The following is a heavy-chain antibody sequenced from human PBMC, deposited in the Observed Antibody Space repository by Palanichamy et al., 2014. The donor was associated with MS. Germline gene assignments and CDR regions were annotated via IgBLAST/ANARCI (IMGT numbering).Heavy chain of an antibody. CDR1: GFTFSSYA. Sequence: EVQLLESGGGLIQPGGSLRLSCAASGFTFSSYAMSWVRQAPGKGLEWVSTVSGSDGNTYYTDSVKGRFTISRDNSKNTLYLQMNSLRAEDAAVYYCATRACSSGFYGMDVWGQGTTVTVSS. D-gene: IGHD5-18*01. CDR3: ATRACSSGFYGMDV. J-gene: IGHJ6*02. V-gene: IGHV3-23*01. CDR2: VSGSDGNT.